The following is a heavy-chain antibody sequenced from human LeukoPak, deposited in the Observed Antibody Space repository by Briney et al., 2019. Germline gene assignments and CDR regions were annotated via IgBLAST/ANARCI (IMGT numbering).Heavy chain of an antibody. CDR3: ARRIYEYYYYYGMDV. D-gene: IGHD3-3*01. J-gene: IGHJ6*02. Sequence: PGGSLRLPCAASGFTFSSYGMPWVRHAPGKGREGVGDIWYDGSNKYYADSAKGRFTISRDNSKNTLYLQMNSLRAEDTAVYYCARRIYEYYYYYGMDVWGQGTTVTVSS. CDR1: GFTFSSYG. V-gene: IGHV3-33*01. CDR2: IWYDGSNK.